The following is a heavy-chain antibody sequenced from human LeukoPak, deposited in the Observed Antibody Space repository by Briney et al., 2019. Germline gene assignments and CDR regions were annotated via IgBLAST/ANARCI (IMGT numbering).Heavy chain of an antibody. D-gene: IGHD4-23*01. V-gene: IGHV3-23*01. CDR3: ARTTVASGFGY. J-gene: IGHJ4*01. CDR1: GFTFSSYG. CDR2: ISGSGGST. Sequence: PGGSLRLSCAASGFTFSSYGMSWVRQAPGKGLEWVSAISGSGGSTYYADSVKGRFTISRDNSKNTLYLQMNSLRAEDTAVYYCARTTVASGFGYWGHGTLVTVSS.